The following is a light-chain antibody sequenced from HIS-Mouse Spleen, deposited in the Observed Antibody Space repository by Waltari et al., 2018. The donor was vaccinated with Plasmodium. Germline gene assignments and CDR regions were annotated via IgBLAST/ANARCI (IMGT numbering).Light chain of an antibody. CDR1: ALPKKY. CDR3: YSTDSSGNHRV. Sequence: SYELTQPPSVSVSPGQTARITCSGDALPKKYAYWYQQKSGQAPVLGLYADSKRPSGIPERFSGFSSGTMATLTISGAQVEDEADYYCYSTDSSGNHRVFGGGTKLTVL. J-gene: IGLJ3*02. V-gene: IGLV3-10*01. CDR2: ADS.